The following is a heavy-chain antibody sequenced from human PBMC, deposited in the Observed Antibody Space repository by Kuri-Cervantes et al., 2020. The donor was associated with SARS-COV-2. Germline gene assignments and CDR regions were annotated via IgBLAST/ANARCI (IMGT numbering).Heavy chain of an antibody. Sequence: SETLSLTCTVSGDSMHSFYWSWIRQPPGKGLEWIGYIYYSGSTNYNPSLKSRVTISVDTSKNQFSLKLSSVTAADTAVYYCARVEYYDFWSGYYSGAFDIWGQGTMVTVSS. J-gene: IGHJ3*02. CDR2: IYYSGST. CDR1: GDSMHSFY. D-gene: IGHD3-3*01. V-gene: IGHV4-59*01. CDR3: ARVEYYDFWSGYYSGAFDI.